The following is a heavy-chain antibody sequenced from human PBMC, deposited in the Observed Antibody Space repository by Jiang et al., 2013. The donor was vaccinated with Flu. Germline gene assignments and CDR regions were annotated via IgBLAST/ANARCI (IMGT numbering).Heavy chain of an antibody. CDR3: ARLGAYDFWNTGFDY. J-gene: IGHJ4*02. CDR2: IDWDDDK. CDR1: GFSLSTSGMC. D-gene: IGHD3-3*01. V-gene: IGHV2-70*01. Sequence: KPTQTLTLTCTFSGFSLSTSGMCVSWIRQPPGKALEWLALIDWDDDKYYSTSLKTRLTISKDTSKNQVVLTMTNMDPVDTATYYCARLGAYDFWNTGFDYWGQGTLVTVSS.